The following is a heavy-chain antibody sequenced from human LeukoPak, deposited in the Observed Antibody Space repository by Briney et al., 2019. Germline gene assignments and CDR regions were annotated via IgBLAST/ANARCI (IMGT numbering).Heavy chain of an antibody. Sequence: GGSLRLSCAASGLSFSNYAMCWVRQAPGKGLEWVSAIGGSGGNIFYTDSVKGRFTISSNNSKNTLYLHMNSLRAEDTAIYYCGRDNYSYRLDVWGQGTLVTVSS. D-gene: IGHD2-21*01. J-gene: IGHJ4*02. V-gene: IGHV3-23*01. CDR3: GRDNYSYRLDV. CDR1: GLSFSNYA. CDR2: IGGSGGNI.